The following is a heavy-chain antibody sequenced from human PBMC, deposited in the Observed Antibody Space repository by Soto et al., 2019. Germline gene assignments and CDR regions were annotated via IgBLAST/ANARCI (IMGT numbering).Heavy chain of an antibody. V-gene: IGHV3-53*01. J-gene: IGHJ4*02. CDR1: GFTVSSNA. Sequence: EVQLEESGGGLIQPGGSLRLSCAASGFTVSSNAMSWVRQAPGKGLEWVSLIYSSGSTHYADSVKGRFTISRDNSKNTLYLHMNSLRAEDTAVYYCARRPLNSNGAYWGQGTLVTVSS. CDR2: IYSSGST. CDR3: ARRPLNSNGAY. D-gene: IGHD3-22*01.